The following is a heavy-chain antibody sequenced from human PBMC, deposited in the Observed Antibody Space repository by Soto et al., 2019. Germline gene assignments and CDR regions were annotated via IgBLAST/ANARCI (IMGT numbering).Heavy chain of an antibody. J-gene: IGHJ5*02. CDR3: ARDIATGHIDT. D-gene: IGHD2-15*01. CDR1: GYTFTRYT. V-gene: IGHV1-3*01. CDR2: INPDNGNT. Sequence: ASVKVSCKASGYTFTRYTMNWVRQAPGQRLEWMGWINPDNGNTKSSQKFQDRVIITRDTSASTAYMDLSSLRSEDTAVYYCARDIATGHIDTWGQGTLVTVSS.